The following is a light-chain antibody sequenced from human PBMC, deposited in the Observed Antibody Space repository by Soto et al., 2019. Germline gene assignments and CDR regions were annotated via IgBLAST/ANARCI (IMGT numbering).Light chain of an antibody. J-gene: IGKJ3*01. CDR2: APS. CDR3: QQSYSTPQT. V-gene: IGKV1-39*01. CDR1: QSISTY. Sequence: DIQMTQSPTSLSASVGDRVTITCRASQSISTYLNWYQLKSGKGPELLIYAPSSLQTGVPSRFSGSGSGTDFTLTISSLQPEEFATYYCQQSYSTPQTFGPGTKVDIK.